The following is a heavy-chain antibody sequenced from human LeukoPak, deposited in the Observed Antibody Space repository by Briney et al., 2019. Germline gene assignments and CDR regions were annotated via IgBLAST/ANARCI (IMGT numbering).Heavy chain of an antibody. D-gene: IGHD1-26*01. J-gene: IGHJ4*02. V-gene: IGHV3-30*18. Sequence: GGSLRLSCAASGFTLSNYGMHWVRQAPGKGLEWVAVISYDGSNKYYADSVKGRFTISRDNPKNTLYLQMNSLRAEDTAVYYCAKDKYSGSYGPLDYWGQGTLVTVSS. CDR2: ISYDGSNK. CDR1: GFTLSNYG. CDR3: AKDKYSGSYGPLDY.